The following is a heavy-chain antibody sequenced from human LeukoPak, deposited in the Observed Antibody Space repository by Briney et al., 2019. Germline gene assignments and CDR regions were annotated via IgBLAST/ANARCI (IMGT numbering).Heavy chain of an antibody. CDR1: GFTFSNYW. J-gene: IGHJ4*02. V-gene: IGHV3-74*01. CDR3: ARRGYSGYDYGY. D-gene: IGHD5-12*01. Sequence: GGSLRLSCAASGFTFSNYWMHWVRQAPGKGLEWVSRINTDGSGTTYADSVKGRFTISRDNAKDTLYLQMNSLRAEDTAVYYCARRGYSGYDYGYWGQGTLVTVSS. CDR2: INTDGSGT.